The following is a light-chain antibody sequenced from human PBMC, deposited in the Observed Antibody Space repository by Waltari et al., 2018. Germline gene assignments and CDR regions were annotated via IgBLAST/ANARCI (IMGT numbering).Light chain of an antibody. CDR2: LVS. J-gene: IGKJ4*01. CDR3: MQALQTPLT. Sequence: DIVMTQSPLSLPVTPGQPASIPCRSSQILLHANGNPYLAWFRPKPGQSPQLLISLVSNRASGVPDRFSGSGSGTDFTLKISRVEAEDVGVYYCMQALQTPLTVGGGTKVEI. CDR1: QILLHANGNPY. V-gene: IGKV2-28*01.